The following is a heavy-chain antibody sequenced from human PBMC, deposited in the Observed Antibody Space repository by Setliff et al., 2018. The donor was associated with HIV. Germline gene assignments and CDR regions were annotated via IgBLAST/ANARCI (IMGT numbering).Heavy chain of an antibody. CDR3: ASSSPQLSGYWYYFDY. J-gene: IGHJ4*02. CDR1: GGSISSGSYY. V-gene: IGHV4-39*07. D-gene: IGHD3-22*01. Sequence: SETLSLTCAVSGGSISSGSYYWGWIRQPPGKGLEWIGSIYYTGSTYYNPSLKSRVTISVDTSKNQFSLKLSSVTAADTAVYYCASSSPQLSGYWYYFDYWGQGTLVT. CDR2: IYYTGST.